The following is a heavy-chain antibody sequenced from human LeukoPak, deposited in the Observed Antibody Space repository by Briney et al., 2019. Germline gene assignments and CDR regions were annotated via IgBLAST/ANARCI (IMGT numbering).Heavy chain of an antibody. CDR1: GFTFSSYA. D-gene: IGHD2-21*02. CDR3: AKDQGGDFYYFDY. CDR2: ISGSGGST. V-gene: IGHV3-23*01. J-gene: IGHJ4*02. Sequence: GGSLRLSCAASGFTFSSYAMSWVRQAPGKGLEWDSAISGSGGSTYYADSVKGRFTISRDNSKNTLYLQMNSLRAEDTAVYYCAKDQGGDFYYFDYWGQGTLVTVSS.